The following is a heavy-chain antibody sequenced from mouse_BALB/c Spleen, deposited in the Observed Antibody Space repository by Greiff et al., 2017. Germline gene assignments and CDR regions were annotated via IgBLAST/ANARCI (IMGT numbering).Heavy chain of an antibody. Sequence: QVQLKESGPGLVAPSQSLSITCTVSGFSLTSYDISWIRQPPGKGLEWLGVIWTGGGTNYNSAFMSRLSISKDNSKSQVFLKMNSLQTDDTAIYYCVRDRDYGLDYWGQGTTLTVSS. J-gene: IGHJ2*01. D-gene: IGHD1-2*01. CDR1: GFSLTSYD. CDR3: VRDRDYGLDY. V-gene: IGHV2-9-2*01. CDR2: IWTGGGT.